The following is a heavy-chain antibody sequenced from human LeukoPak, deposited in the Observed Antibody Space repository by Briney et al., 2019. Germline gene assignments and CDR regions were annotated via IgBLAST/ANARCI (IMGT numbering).Heavy chain of an antibody. Sequence: GSLRLSCAASGFTFSDYEINWVRQAPGKGLEWVSYISSSGSTIYYADSVKGRFTISRDNAKNSLYLQMNSLRAEDTAVYYCARDPGYSYGSEGYYFDYWGQGTLVTVSS. V-gene: IGHV3-48*03. CDR1: GFTFSDYE. CDR3: ARDPGYSYGSEGYYFDY. J-gene: IGHJ4*02. D-gene: IGHD5-18*01. CDR2: ISSSGSTI.